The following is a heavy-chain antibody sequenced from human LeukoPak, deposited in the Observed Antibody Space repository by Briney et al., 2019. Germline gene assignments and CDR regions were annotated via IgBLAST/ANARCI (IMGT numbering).Heavy chain of an antibody. V-gene: IGHV4-39*02. CDR1: GGSISSSSYY. CDR3: ARDGRGDPGLSDAFDI. J-gene: IGHJ3*02. Sequence: SETLSLTCTVSGGSISSSSYYWGWIRQPPGKGLEWIGSIYYSGSTYYNPSLKSRVTISVDTSKNQFSLKLSSVTAADTAVYYCARDGRGDPGLSDAFDIWGQGTMVTVSS. D-gene: IGHD3-10*01. CDR2: IYYSGST.